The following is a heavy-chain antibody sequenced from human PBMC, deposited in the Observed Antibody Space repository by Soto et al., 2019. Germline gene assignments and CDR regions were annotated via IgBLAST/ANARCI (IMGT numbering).Heavy chain of an antibody. D-gene: IGHD3-10*01. V-gene: IGHV3-23*01. CDR3: AKDVGLLQRPGEYYFDY. Sequence: EVQLLESGGGLLQPGGSLRLSCAASGFTFSSYAMSWVRQAPGKGLEWVSAISGSGGSTYYADSVKGRFTISGDNSKNTLYLQMNSLSAEDTAVYYCAKDVGLLQRPGEYYFDYWRQGTLVVVSA. CDR1: GFTFSSYA. J-gene: IGHJ4*02. CDR2: ISGSGGST.